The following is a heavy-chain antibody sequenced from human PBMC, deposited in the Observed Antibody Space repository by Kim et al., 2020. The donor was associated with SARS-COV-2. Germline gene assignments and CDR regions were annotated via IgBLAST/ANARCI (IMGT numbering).Heavy chain of an antibody. J-gene: IGHJ4*01. CDR3: STTLGGWRVPFDS. Sequence: GGSLRLSCAASGFTFNSHALSWVRQVPGKGLEWVSGISSGGTTFNADSAKGRFTVSRDNSRKTPHLQMNSLRVDDTAVFYCSTTLGGWRVPFDSWG. CDR1: GFTFNSHA. CDR2: ISSGGTT. D-gene: IGHD6-19*01. V-gene: IGHV3-23*01.